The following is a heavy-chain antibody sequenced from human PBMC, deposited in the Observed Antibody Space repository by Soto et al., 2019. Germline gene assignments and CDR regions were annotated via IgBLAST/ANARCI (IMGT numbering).Heavy chain of an antibody. D-gene: IGHD2-21*02. Sequence: PGESLKISCKGSGYSFTSYWISWVRQMPGKGLEWMGRIDPSDSYTNYSPSFQGHVTISADKSISTAYLQWSSLKASDTAMYYCARRYCGGGCYSENWFDPWGQGTLVTVSS. V-gene: IGHV5-10-1*01. J-gene: IGHJ5*02. CDR2: IDPSDSYT. CDR1: GYSFTSYW. CDR3: ARRYCGGGCYSENWFDP.